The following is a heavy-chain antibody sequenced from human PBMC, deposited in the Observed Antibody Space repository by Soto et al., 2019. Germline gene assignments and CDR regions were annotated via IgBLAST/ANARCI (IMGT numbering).Heavy chain of an antibody. CDR1: GYTFTGYY. V-gene: IGHV1-2*02. CDR3: ARVGYCSDTRCYYGQDYYFFYGMDV. J-gene: IGHJ6*02. CDR2: INPNSGDK. D-gene: IGHD2-2*01. Sequence: QGHLVQSGAEVKRPGASVKVSCKASGYTFTGYYMHWVRQVPGQGLEWMGWINPNSGDKDNAQKFQGRVTLTRDKYISTAYMELSSLKSDDTAVYYCARVGYCSDTRCYYGQDYYFFYGMDVWGQGTTVTVS.